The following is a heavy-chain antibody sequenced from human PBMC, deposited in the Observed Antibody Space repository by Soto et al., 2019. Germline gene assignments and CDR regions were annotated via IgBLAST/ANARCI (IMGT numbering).Heavy chain of an antibody. D-gene: IGHD2-2*01. J-gene: IGHJ4*02. Sequence: LRLSCAASGFTFSSYAMGWVRQGPGKGLEWVAVVSIGGSTHYADSVRGRFTISRDNAKNSVSLQMNTLRVEDTAVYYCAREDSITIPAVSDFWGQGTLVTVSS. CDR1: GFTFSSYA. CDR3: AREDSITIPAVSDF. V-gene: IGHV3-23*01. CDR2: VSIGGST.